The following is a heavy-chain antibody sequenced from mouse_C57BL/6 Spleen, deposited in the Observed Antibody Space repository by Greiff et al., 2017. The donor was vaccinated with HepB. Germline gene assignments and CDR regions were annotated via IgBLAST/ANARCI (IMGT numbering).Heavy chain of an antibody. Sequence: EVQRVESGPELVKPGASVKMSCKASGYTFTDYNMHWVKQSHGKSLEWIGYINPNNGGTSYNQKFKGKATLTVNKSSSTAYMELRSLTSEDSAVYYCARPRFDWYFDVWGTGTTVTVSS. V-gene: IGHV1-22*01. J-gene: IGHJ1*03. CDR2: INPNNGGT. CDR3: ARPRFDWYFDV. CDR1: GYTFTDYN.